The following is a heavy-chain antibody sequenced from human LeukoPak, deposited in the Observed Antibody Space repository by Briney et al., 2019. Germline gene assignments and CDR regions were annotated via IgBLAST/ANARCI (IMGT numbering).Heavy chain of an antibody. J-gene: IGHJ4*02. CDR3: ASEGFTSGRAGGFDY. V-gene: IGHV3-21*01. D-gene: IGHD6-25*01. Sequence: GGSLRLSCAASGFTFSSYSMNWVRQAPGKGLEWVSSISSSSSYIYYADSVKGRFTISRDNAKNSLYLQMNSLRAEDTAVYYCASEGFTSGRAGGFDYWGQGTLVTVSS. CDR1: GFTFSSYS. CDR2: ISSSSSYI.